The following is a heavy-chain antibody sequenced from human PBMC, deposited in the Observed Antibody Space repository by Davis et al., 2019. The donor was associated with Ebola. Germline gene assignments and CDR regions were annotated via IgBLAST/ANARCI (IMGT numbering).Heavy chain of an antibody. V-gene: IGHV3-21*01. CDR3: ARAEPGNYGDYSWHAFDI. Sequence: GESLKISCAASGFTFSSYSMNWVRQAPGKGLEWVSSISSSSSYIYYADSVKGRFTISRDNAKNSLYLQMNSLRAEDTAVYYCARAEPGNYGDYSWHAFDIWGQGTMVTVSS. J-gene: IGHJ3*02. D-gene: IGHD4-17*01. CDR2: ISSSSSYI. CDR1: GFTFSSYS.